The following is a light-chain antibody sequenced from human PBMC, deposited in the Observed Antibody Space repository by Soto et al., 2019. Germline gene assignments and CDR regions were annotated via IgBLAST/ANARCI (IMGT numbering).Light chain of an antibody. J-gene: IGLJ2*01. V-gene: IGLV4-69*01. Sequence: QPVLTQSPSASASLGASVKLTCTLSSGHTNYAIAWHQQQPEKGPRYLMKVNNDGSHSKGDGIPDRFSGSSSGAERYLTISSLQSEDEADYYCQTWGTAIVIFGGGTKVTVL. CDR2: VNNDGSH. CDR3: QTWGTAIVI. CDR1: SGHTNYA.